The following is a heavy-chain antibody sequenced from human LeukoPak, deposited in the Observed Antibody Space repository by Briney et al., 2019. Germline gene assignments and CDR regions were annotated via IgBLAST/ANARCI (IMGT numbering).Heavy chain of an antibody. CDR1: GGSFSGYY. D-gene: IGHD2-2*01. Sequence: SETLSLTCAVYGGSFSGYYWSWIRQPPGKGLEWIGEINHSGSTNYNPSLKSRVTISVDTSKNQFSLKLSSVTAADTAVYYCARDGARCSSTSCYYDYWGQGTLVTVSS. CDR2: INHSGST. CDR3: ARDGARCSSTSCYYDY. J-gene: IGHJ4*02. V-gene: IGHV4-34*01.